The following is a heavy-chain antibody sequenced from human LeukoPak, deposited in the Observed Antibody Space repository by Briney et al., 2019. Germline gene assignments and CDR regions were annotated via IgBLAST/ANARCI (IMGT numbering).Heavy chain of an antibody. Sequence: SETLSLTCAVYGGSFSGYYWSWIRQPPGKGLEWIGEINHSGSTNYNPSLKSRVTISVDTSKNQFSLKLSSVTAADTAVYYCATSLSRYYFDYWGQGTLVTVSS. CDR3: ATSLSRYYFDY. V-gene: IGHV4-34*01. CDR2: INHSGST. J-gene: IGHJ4*02. D-gene: IGHD3-16*02. CDR1: GGSFSGYY.